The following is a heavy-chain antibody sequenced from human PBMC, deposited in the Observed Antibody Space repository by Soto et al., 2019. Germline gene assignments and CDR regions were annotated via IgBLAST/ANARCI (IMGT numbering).Heavy chain of an antibody. CDR1: GGSISSVYDC. V-gene: IGHV4-30-4*01. D-gene: IGHD7-27*01. Sequence: QVQLQESGPILVKPSQTLSLTCTVSGGSISSVYDCWSWIRQSPDKGLEWIGHIYNGGSTYNNPSTRSRVTLAVDTSTTPFSLQLRSVTAAATAVYYCARGPSGDKVDFWGPGTLVTVSS. J-gene: IGHJ4*02. CDR2: IYNGGST. CDR3: ARGPSGDKVDF.